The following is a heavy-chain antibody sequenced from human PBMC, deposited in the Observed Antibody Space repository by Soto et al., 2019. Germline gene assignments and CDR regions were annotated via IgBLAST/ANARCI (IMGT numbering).Heavy chain of an antibody. CDR2: IYYSGST. CDR3: AREGSFNYGDANWFDP. D-gene: IGHD4-17*01. J-gene: IGHJ5*02. Sequence: PSETLSLTCTVSGGSISSSSYYWGWIRQPPGKGLEWIGSIYYSGSTYYNPPLKSRVTISVDTSKNQFSLKLSSVTAADTAVYYCAREGSFNYGDANWFDPWGQGTLVTVSS. V-gene: IGHV4-39*02. CDR1: GGSISSSSYY.